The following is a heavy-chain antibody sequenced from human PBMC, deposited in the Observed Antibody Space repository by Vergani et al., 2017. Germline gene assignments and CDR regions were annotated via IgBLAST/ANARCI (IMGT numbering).Heavy chain of an antibody. CDR3: TTDTDYGPFDP. CDR2: IKSKTDGGTT. CDR1: GFTFSSYG. D-gene: IGHD4-17*01. V-gene: IGHV3-15*01. Sequence: VQLVESGGGVVQTGRSLRLSCAASGFTFSSYGMHWVRQAPGKGLEWVGRIKSKTDGGTTDYAAPVKGRFTISRNDSQNTLYLQMNSLKTEDTAVYYCTTDTDYGPFDPWGQGTLVTVSS. J-gene: IGHJ5*02.